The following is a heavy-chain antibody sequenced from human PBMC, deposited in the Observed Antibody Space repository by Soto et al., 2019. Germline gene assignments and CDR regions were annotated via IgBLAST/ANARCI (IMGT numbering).Heavy chain of an antibody. CDR2: ISGSGGST. CDR3: SKAKGCMLCASDI. CDR1: GFTFSSYA. J-gene: IGHJ3*02. V-gene: IGHV3-23*01. Sequence: GGSLRLSCAASGFTFSSYAMSWVRQAPGKGLEWVSAISGSGGSTYYADSVKGRFTISRDNSKNTLYLQMNSLRAEDTAVYYFSKAKGCMLCASDISCPTPIVTVS. D-gene: IGHD2-8*01.